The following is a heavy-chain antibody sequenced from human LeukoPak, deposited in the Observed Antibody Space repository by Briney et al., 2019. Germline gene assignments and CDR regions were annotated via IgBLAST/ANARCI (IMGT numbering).Heavy chain of an antibody. CDR1: GGSISSGGYY. J-gene: IGHJ1*01. D-gene: IGHD6-19*01. CDR2: IYYSGST. CDR3: ASSGYSSGWYEAEYFQH. Sequence: SETLSLTCTVSGGSISSGGYYWSWIRQHPGKGLEWSGYIYYSGSTYYNPSLKSRVTISVDTSKNQFSLKLSSVTAADTAVYYCASSGYSSGWYEAEYFQHWGQGTLVTVSS. V-gene: IGHV4-31*03.